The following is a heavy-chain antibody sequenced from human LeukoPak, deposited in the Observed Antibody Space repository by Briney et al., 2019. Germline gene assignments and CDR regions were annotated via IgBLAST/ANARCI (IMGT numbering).Heavy chain of an antibody. V-gene: IGHV3-30*01. D-gene: IGHD3-22*01. CDR1: GLTFSTYP. CDR2: ITHDGGSQ. CDR3: FTGRHYYYDS. J-gene: IGHJ5*01. Sequence: GTSLRLSCAASGLTFSTYPIHWVRQAPDEGLEWVAVITHDGGSQYYADSVKGRFTISRDNPKNTVFLHMNSLRPEDTAVYYCFTGRHYYYDSWGQGTLVTVSS.